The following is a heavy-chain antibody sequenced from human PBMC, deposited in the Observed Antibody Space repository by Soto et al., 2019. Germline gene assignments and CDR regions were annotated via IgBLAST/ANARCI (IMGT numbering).Heavy chain of an antibody. Sequence: SETLSLTCTVSGGSISSSSYYWGWIRQPPGKGLEWIGSIYYSGSTYYNPSLKSRVTISADTSKNQFSLKLTSVTTADTAVYFCARSFCTDTSCSIFDSWGLGTLVTVSS. CDR3: ARSFCTDTSCSIFDS. J-gene: IGHJ4*01. V-gene: IGHV4-39*07. CDR1: GGSISSSSYY. D-gene: IGHD2-2*01. CDR2: IYYSGST.